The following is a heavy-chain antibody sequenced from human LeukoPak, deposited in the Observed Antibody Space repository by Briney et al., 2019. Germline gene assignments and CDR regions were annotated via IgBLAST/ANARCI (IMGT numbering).Heavy chain of an antibody. CDR1: GFTFSSYG. Sequence: GGSLRLSCAASGFTFSSYGMHWLRQAPGKGLEWVAFIRYDGSNKYYADSVKGRFTISRDNSKNTLYLQMNSLRAEDTAVYYCADAHYTVANFDYWGQGTLVTVSS. D-gene: IGHD4-23*01. V-gene: IGHV3-30*02. CDR2: IRYDGSNK. J-gene: IGHJ4*02. CDR3: ADAHYTVANFDY.